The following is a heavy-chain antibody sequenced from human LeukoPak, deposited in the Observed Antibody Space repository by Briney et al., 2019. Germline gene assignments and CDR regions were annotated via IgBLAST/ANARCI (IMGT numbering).Heavy chain of an antibody. Sequence: PGGSLRLSCAASGFTFSNAWMSWVRQAPGKGLEWVGRIKSKTDGGTTDYAAPVKGRFTISRDDSKNTLYLQMNSLKTEDTAVYYCTFAYYYDSSGYYYGRDYWGQGTLVTVSS. J-gene: IGHJ4*02. V-gene: IGHV3-15*01. D-gene: IGHD3-22*01. CDR2: IKSKTDGGTT. CDR1: GFTFSNAW. CDR3: TFAYYYDSSGYYYGRDY.